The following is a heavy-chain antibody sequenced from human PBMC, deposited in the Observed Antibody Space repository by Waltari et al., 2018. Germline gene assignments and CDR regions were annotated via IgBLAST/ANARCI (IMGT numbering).Heavy chain of an antibody. CDR2: INPNRGGT. J-gene: IGHJ4*02. CDR3: ARVSVGVDY. CDR1: GYTFTGYY. V-gene: IGHV1-2*06. Sequence: QVQLVQSGAEVKKPGASVKVSCKASGYTFTGYYMHWGRQAPGQGLEWMGQINPNRGGTNYAQKCQGRVTMTKDTSISTAYMELSRLGSDGTAVYCCARVSVGVDYWGQGTLVTVSS. D-gene: IGHD3-10*01.